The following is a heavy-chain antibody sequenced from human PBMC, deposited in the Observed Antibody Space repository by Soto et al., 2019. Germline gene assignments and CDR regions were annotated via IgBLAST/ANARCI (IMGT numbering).Heavy chain of an antibody. D-gene: IGHD2-15*01. CDR1: GFTFSSYG. J-gene: IGHJ4*02. V-gene: IGHV3-30*18. Sequence: QVQLVESGGGVVQPGRSLRLSCAASGFTFSSYGMHWVRQAPGKGLEWVAVISYDGSNKYYADSVKGRFTISRDNSKNTLYLQMNSLRAEDTAVYYCAKGGIVVVVAATPIPLPSYWGQGTLVTVSS. CDR3: AKGGIVVVVAATPIPLPSY. CDR2: ISYDGSNK.